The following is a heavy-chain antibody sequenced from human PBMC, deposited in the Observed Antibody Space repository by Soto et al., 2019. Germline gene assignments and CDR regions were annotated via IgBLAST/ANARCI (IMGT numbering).Heavy chain of an antibody. CDR1: GYTFTSYG. J-gene: IGHJ4*02. D-gene: IGHD6-6*01. CDR2: ISAYFGNT. V-gene: IGHV1-18*01. Sequence: ASVKVSCKASGYTFTSYGISWVRQAPGQGLEWMGWISAYFGNTNYAQKFQGRVTITADESTSTAYMKLRSLRSEDTAVYYCARRPSSIATEFDYWGQGTLVTVSS. CDR3: ARRPSSIATEFDY.